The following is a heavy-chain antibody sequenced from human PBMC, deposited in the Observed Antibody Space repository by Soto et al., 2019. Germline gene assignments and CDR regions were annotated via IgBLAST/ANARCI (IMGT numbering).Heavy chain of an antibody. Sequence: PGGSLRLSCAASGFTFSSYGMHWVRQAPGKGLEWVAVIWYDGSNKYYADSVKGRFTISRDNSKNTLYLQMNSLRAEDTAVYYCARAGFIAALILRLGELSLPNGMDVWGQGTTVTVSS. CDR1: GFTFSSYG. CDR3: ARAGFIAALILRLGELSLPNGMDV. V-gene: IGHV3-33*01. D-gene: IGHD3-16*02. J-gene: IGHJ6*02. CDR2: IWYDGSNK.